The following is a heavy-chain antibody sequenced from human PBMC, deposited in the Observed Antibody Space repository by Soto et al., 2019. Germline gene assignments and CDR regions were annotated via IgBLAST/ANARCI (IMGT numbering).Heavy chain of an antibody. J-gene: IGHJ5*02. V-gene: IGHV1-18*01. CDR2: ISAYNGNT. Sequence: ASVKVSCKASGYTFTSYGISWLRQAPGQGLEWMGWISAYNGNTNYAQKLQGRVTMTTDTSTSTDYMELRSLRSDDTAVYYCEXEVLSCSGGSCYRRFDPWGQGTLVTVSS. CDR1: GYTFTSYG. CDR3: EXEVLSCSGGSCYRRFDP. D-gene: IGHD2-15*01.